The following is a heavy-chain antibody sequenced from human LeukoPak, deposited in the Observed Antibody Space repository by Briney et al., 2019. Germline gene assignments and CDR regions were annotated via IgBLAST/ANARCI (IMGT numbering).Heavy chain of an antibody. CDR2: IRYDGTNK. Sequence: PGGSLRLSCAASGFTFSRFGMHWVRQAPGKGLQRVAFIRYDGTNKFYADSVKGRFTMSRDDPKNTLYLQMNSLSAEDTAVYDCAKSRGEQLYFRDFDYWGRGTLVSVA. CDR3: AKSRGEQLYFRDFDY. V-gene: IGHV3-30*02. J-gene: IGHJ4*02. D-gene: IGHD1/OR15-1a*01. CDR1: GFTFSRFG.